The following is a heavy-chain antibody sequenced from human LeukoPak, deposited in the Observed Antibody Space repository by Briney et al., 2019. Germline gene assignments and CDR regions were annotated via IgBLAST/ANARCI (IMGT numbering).Heavy chain of an antibody. V-gene: IGHV3-21*01. Sequence: GGSLRLSCAASGLTFNMYTMNWLRQAPGKGLEWVSSISSSGVYIYYADSVKGRFTISRDNAKNSLYLQMNSLRADDTAVYYCARAYSTSLDWGLGTLVTVSS. CDR1: GLTFNMYT. CDR3: ARAYSTSLD. D-gene: IGHD6-6*01. J-gene: IGHJ4*02. CDR2: ISSSGVYI.